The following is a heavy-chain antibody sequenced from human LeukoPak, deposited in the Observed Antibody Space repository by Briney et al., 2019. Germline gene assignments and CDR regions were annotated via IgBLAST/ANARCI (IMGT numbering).Heavy chain of an antibody. D-gene: IGHD2-2*01. CDR3: ARDRGCSSTSCYDERWFDP. J-gene: IGHJ5*02. CDR1: GGSISSYY. Sequence: SETLSLTCTVSGGSISSYYWSWIRQPAGKGLEWIGRIYTSGSTNYNPSLKSRVTISVDTSKNQFSLKLSSVTAADTAVYYCARDRGCSSTSCYDERWFDPWGQGTLVTVSS. CDR2: IYTSGST. V-gene: IGHV4-4*07.